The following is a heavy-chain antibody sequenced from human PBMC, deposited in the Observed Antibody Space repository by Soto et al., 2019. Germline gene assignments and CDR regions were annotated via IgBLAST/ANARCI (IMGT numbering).Heavy chain of an antibody. Sequence: SQTLSLTCAISGDSVSSNSAAWNWIRQSPSRGLEWLGRTYYRSKWYNDYAVSVKSRITINPDTSKNQFSLQLNSVTPEDTAVYYCARGYFGGDCYSDYSFDYWGQGTLVTVSS. CDR3: ARGYFGGDCYSDYSFDY. V-gene: IGHV6-1*01. CDR2: TYYRSKWYN. D-gene: IGHD2-21*01. J-gene: IGHJ4*02. CDR1: GDSVSSNSAA.